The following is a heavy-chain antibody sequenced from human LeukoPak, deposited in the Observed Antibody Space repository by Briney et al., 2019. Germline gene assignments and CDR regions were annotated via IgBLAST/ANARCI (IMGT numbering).Heavy chain of an antibody. CDR2: ITSNGGTT. CDR1: GCTFSSYA. J-gene: IGHJ3*02. D-gene: IGHD1-14*01. Sequence: PGGSLRLSCGASGCTFSSYAMSWVRQAPGKGLEWVSAITSNGGTTYYADSVKGRFTISRDNSKNTLYLQMNSLRAEDTAVFYCAKDRLTIDVFDIWGQGTMVTVSS. V-gene: IGHV3-23*01. CDR3: AKDRLTIDVFDI.